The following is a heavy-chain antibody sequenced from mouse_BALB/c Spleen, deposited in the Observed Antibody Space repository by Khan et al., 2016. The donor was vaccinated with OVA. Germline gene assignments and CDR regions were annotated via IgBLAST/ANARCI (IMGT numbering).Heavy chain of an antibody. CDR3: ERGDDCIAY. D-gene: IGHD3-3*01. J-gene: IGHJ3*01. CDR1: GYSFTLYY. V-gene: IGHV1-18*01. CDR2: FNPNTGGS. Sequence: EVQLVESGPDLVKPGPSVKISCKASGYSFTLYYVCWVKQRLGESIVWFGRFNPNTGGSDYNQEFKGKAIFTVDKPSNTAYMEHDSLTSKDDTVYYCERGDDCIAYWGQGTMVTVSA.